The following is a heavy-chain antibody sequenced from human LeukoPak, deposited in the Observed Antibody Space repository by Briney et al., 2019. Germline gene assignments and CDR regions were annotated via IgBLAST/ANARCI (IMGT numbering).Heavy chain of an antibody. D-gene: IGHD5-18*01. Sequence: LPGRSLRRSCVASGFTCDDYAMHWVRQAPGKGLEWVSSITWNSGSIVYADSVKGRFTISRDNAKNSLYLQMNSLRADDMALYYCAKGVGYSYGVAFDIWGQGTKVTVSS. V-gene: IGHV3-9*03. CDR2: ITWNSGSI. J-gene: IGHJ3*02. CDR1: GFTCDDYA. CDR3: AKGVGYSYGVAFDI.